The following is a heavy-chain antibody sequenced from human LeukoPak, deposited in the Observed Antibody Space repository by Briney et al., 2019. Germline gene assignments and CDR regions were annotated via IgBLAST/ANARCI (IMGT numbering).Heavy chain of an antibody. CDR3: AKDPGASVPGFYMDV. CDR1: GFTFRNDG. Sequence: PGGALRLSCVASGFTFRNDGMHLGRQATGKGLEWVSFILSDGNNKNYGDSVKGRFTISRDNSNNMLYLQMDSLRPEDTGVYYCAKDPGASVPGFYMDVWGKGTTVIVSS. CDR2: ILSDGNNK. J-gene: IGHJ6*03. V-gene: IGHV3-30*02. D-gene: IGHD2-8*02.